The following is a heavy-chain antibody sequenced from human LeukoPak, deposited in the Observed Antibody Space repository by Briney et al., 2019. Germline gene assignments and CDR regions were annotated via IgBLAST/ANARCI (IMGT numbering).Heavy chain of an antibody. CDR3: TTDHPTSGPPHDN. Sequence: GGSLRLSCAASGFTFTNVWISWVRQTPGKGLEWVGRIKSKKDGETRDYAAPVAGRFTISRDDSKKVVYLQMNSLRSEDSALYYCTTDHPTSGPPHDNWGQGTLVTVSS. V-gene: IGHV3-15*01. CDR1: GFTFTNVW. CDR2: IKSKKDGETR. J-gene: IGHJ4*02. D-gene: IGHD6-25*01.